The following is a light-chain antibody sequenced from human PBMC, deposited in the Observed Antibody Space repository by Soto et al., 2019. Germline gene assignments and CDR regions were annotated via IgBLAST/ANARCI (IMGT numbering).Light chain of an antibody. Sequence: SYELTQPPSVSVSPGQTASITCSGDKLEAKYACWYQQKPGQSPVLVIYQDTKRPSGIPERFSGSNSGNTATLTISGTQAMDEADYYCQAWDSSTGVFGGGTQLTVL. J-gene: IGLJ2*01. CDR2: QDT. CDR1: KLEAKY. V-gene: IGLV3-1*01. CDR3: QAWDSSTGV.